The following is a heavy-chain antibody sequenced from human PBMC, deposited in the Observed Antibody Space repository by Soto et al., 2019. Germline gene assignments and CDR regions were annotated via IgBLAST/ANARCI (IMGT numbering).Heavy chain of an antibody. CDR1: GFNRIHYA. V-gene: IGHV3-23*01. J-gene: IGHJ3*01. D-gene: IGHD4-17*01. CDR2: MSATGRTS. CDR3: AKDPNGDYVGGFDF. Sequence: HPGGSLRLSCAASGFNRIHYAMTWVRQAAGKGPEWVSSMSATGRTSFYADSVKGRFTISRDTSTSTLYLQMNSVRVEDTAVYYCAKDPNGDYVGGFDFWGLGTMVTVSS.